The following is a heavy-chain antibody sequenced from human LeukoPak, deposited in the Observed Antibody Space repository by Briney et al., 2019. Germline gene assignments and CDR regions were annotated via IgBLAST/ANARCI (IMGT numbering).Heavy chain of an antibody. V-gene: IGHV3-7*04. CDR3: ARGSVGEPLKFDY. J-gene: IGHJ4*02. CDR2: IKHDGSEK. D-gene: IGHD3-10*01. Sequence: GGSLRLSCAASGFTFSSYWMSWVRQAPGKGLEWVANIKHDGSEKYYVGSVKGRFTISRDNAKNSLYLQMNSLRAEDTAVYYCARGSVGEPLKFDYWGQGTLVTVSS. CDR1: GFTFSSYW.